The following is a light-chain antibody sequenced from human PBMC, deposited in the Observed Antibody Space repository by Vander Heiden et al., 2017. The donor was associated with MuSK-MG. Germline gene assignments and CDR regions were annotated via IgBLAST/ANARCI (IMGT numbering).Light chain of an antibody. V-gene: IGLV2-11*01. CDR3: CSYAGSYSRV. Sequence: QSALTQPRSVSGSPGQSVTISCTGTSSDVGGYNYVSWYQQHPGKAPKLMIFDVSKRPSGVPDRFSGSKSGNTASLTTSGLQAEDEAYYYCCSYAGSYSRVFGGGTKLTVL. CDR2: DVS. J-gene: IGLJ3*02. CDR1: SSDVGGYNY.